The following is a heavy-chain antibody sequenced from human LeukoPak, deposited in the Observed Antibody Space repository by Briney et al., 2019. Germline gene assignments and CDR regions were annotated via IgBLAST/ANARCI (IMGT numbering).Heavy chain of an antibody. J-gene: IGHJ4*02. Sequence: RPGGSLRLSCAASGFTFSSYGMHWVRQAPGKGLEWVAVISYDGSNKYYADSVKGRFTISRDNSKNTLYLQMNSLRAEDTAVYYCAKDLEPQPVGAADYWGQGTLVTVSS. CDR1: GFTFSSYG. V-gene: IGHV3-30*18. CDR2: ISYDGSNK. CDR3: AKDLEPQPVGAADY. D-gene: IGHD1-26*01.